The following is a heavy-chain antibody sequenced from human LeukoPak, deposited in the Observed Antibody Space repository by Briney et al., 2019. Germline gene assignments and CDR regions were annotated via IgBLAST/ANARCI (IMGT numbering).Heavy chain of an antibody. CDR2: ISSDGRNK. J-gene: IGHJ3*02. CDR3: AILPYYYGSESDAFDI. V-gene: IGHV3-30*03. Sequence: GGSLRLSCAASGFTFSSYAMSWVRQAPGKGLEWVAVISSDGRNKYYADSVKGRFTISRDNSKNTLSLQMNSLRPQDAAVYYCAILPYYYGSESDAFDIWGQGTMVTVSS. CDR1: GFTFSSYA. D-gene: IGHD3-10*01.